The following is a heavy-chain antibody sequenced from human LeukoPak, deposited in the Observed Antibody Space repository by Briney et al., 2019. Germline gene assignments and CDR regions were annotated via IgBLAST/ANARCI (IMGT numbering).Heavy chain of an antibody. CDR1: GFTFGDYA. V-gene: IGHV3-49*04. J-gene: IGHJ4*02. CDR3: TRSGPAGAYLGDFDY. Sequence: PGGSLRLSCTASGFTFGDYAMSWVRQAPGKGLEWVGFIRSKAYGGTTEYAASVKGRFTISRDDSKSIAYLQMNSLKTEDTAVYYCTRSGPAGAYLGDFDYWGQGTLVTVSS. D-gene: IGHD1-26*01. CDR2: IRSKAYGGTT.